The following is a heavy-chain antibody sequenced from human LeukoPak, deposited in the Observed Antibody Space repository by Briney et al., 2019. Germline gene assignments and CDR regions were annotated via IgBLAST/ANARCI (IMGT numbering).Heavy chain of an antibody. Sequence: PSETLSLTCSVSGGSLSRGGYYWSWVRQRPGEGLEWIGNVYFTGTSYCNPSLKSRVSMSVDTSKNQFSLKLSSVTAADTAVYYCARSRGVVGATPGYNWFDPWGQGTLVTVSS. D-gene: IGHD1-26*01. CDR1: GGSLSRGGYY. V-gene: IGHV4-31*02. CDR2: VYFTGTS. J-gene: IGHJ5*02. CDR3: ARSRGVVGATPGYNWFDP.